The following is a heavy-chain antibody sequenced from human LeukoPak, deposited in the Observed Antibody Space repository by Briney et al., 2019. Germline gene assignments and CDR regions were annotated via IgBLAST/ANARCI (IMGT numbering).Heavy chain of an antibody. V-gene: IGHV1-18*01. CDR1: GYTITTYG. CDR2: ISAYNGVS. Sequence: ATVKVSCKASGYTITTYGINWVRQAPGQGLEWMGWISAYNGVSKYAQKFQGRVTMTTETSTTTAYMELRSLRSDDTAVYFCARGQSSVGGDYYYYFGMDVWGQGTTVTVFS. J-gene: IGHJ6*02. D-gene: IGHD6-19*01. CDR3: ARGQSSVGGDYYYYFGMDV.